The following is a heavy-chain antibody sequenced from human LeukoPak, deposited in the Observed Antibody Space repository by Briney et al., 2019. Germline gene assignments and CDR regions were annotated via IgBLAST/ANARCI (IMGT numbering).Heavy chain of an antibody. J-gene: IGHJ6*03. Sequence: GGSLRLSCAASGFTFSDYYMSWIRQAPGKGLEWVSYISSSGSTIYYADSVKGRFTISRDNAKNSLYLQMNSLRAEDTAVYYCARSGYSSSWYRYYYYYMDVWGQGTLVTVSS. V-gene: IGHV3-11*04. D-gene: IGHD6-13*01. CDR3: ARSGYSSSWYRYYYYYMDV. CDR2: ISSSGSTI. CDR1: GFTFSDYY.